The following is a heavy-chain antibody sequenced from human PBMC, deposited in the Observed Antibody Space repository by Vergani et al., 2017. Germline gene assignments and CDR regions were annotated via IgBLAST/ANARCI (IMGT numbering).Heavy chain of an antibody. CDR3: ARGLWDCTHIRCSPPSY. J-gene: IGHJ4*02. CDR2: ISGSSSYV. CDR1: GFSFSRYS. Sequence: EVQLVESGGGLVKPGGSLRRSCAASGFSFSRYSMNWVRQAPGKGLEWVASISGSSSYVFYRDSVEGRFTITRDNAKKSVYLQMNSLRAEDTAMYFCARGLWDCTHIRCSPPSYWGQGTQVTVSS. V-gene: IGHV3-21*02. D-gene: IGHD2-8*01.